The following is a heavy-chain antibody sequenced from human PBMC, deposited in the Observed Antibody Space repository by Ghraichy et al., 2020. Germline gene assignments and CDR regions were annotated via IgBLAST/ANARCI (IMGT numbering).Heavy chain of an antibody. CDR3: ARDGTTVPYYYYYYGMDV. V-gene: IGHV3-21*01. J-gene: IGHJ6*02. CDR2: ISSSSSYI. Sequence: GGSLRLSCAASGFTFSSYSMNWVRQAPGKGLEWVSSISSSSSYIYYADSVKGRFTISRDNAKNSLYLQMNSLRAEDTAVYYCARDGTTVPYYYYYYGMDVWGQGTTVTVSS. CDR1: GFTFSSYS. D-gene: IGHD4-17*01.